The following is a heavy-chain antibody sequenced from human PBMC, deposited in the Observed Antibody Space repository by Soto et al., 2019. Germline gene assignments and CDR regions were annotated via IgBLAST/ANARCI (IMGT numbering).Heavy chain of an antibody. V-gene: IGHV2-5*02. CDR3: ARNGRGAYDY. CDR2: IYWDDDK. Sequence: QITLKESGPPLVKPTQALTLTCTFSGFSLSNSGVGVDWIRQPPGKALEGLALIYWDDDKRYSPSLKSRLTITKDTSKNQVVLTMTNMDPVDTATYYCARNGRGAYDYWGQGTLVTVSS. J-gene: IGHJ4*02. D-gene: IGHD1-1*01. CDR1: GFSLSNSGVG.